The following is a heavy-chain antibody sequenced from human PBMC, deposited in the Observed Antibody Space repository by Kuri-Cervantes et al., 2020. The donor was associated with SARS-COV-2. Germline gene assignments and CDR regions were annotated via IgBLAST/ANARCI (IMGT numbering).Heavy chain of an antibody. V-gene: IGHV3-7*03. CDR2: IKQDGSEK. CDR3: ARRVGGWFGELSPLNWFDP. J-gene: IGHJ5*02. D-gene: IGHD3-10*01. CDR1: GFTFSSYW. Sequence: GESLKISCAASGFTFSSYWMSWVRQAPGKGLEWVANIKQDGSEKYYVDSVKGRFTISRDNAKNSLYLQMNSLRAEDTAVYYCARRVGGWFGELSPLNWFDPWGQGTLVTVSS.